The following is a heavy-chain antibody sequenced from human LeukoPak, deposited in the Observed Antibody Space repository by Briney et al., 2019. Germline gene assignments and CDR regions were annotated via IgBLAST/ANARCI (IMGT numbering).Heavy chain of an antibody. CDR3: ARDAIVVVPAAMESLDY. CDR2: ISSSSSTI. CDR1: GFTFSSYS. Sequence: GGSLRLSCAASGFTFSSYSMNWVRQTPGKGLEWVSYISSSSSTIYYADSVKGRFTISRDNAKNSLYLQMNSLRAEDTAVYYCARDAIVVVPAAMESLDYWGQGTLVTVSS. V-gene: IGHV3-48*04. J-gene: IGHJ4*02. D-gene: IGHD2-2*01.